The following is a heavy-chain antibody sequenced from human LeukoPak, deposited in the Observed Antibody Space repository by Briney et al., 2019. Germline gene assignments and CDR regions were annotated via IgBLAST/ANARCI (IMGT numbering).Heavy chain of an antibody. CDR2: IRADGSRE. J-gene: IGHJ3*02. CDR3: ARNTYDNAFDM. V-gene: IGHV3-7*04. CDR1: EFTFNTYW. D-gene: IGHD3-22*01. Sequence: PGGSLRLSCAASEFTFNTYWMVWLRQAPGKGLEWVANIRADGSREYYVDSVKGRFIISRDNAKNSLYLQMSSQRAEDTALYYCARNTYDNAFDMWGQGIMVIVSS.